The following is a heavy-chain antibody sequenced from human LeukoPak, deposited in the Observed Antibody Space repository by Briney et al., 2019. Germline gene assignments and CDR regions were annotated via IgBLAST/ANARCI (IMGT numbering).Heavy chain of an antibody. D-gene: IGHD6-13*01. Sequence: SETLSLTCAIAGGSISSGGYSWSWIRQPPGKGLEWLGSVYHTGSTYYNPSLKSRVSISLDTSKNHVSLRLSSVTAADTAIYYCVRDSISWYPVEWPARVNDGFDIWGQGTMVAVSS. J-gene: IGHJ3*02. CDR3: VRDSISWYPVEWPARVNDGFDI. CDR1: GGSISSGGYS. V-gene: IGHV4-30-2*03. CDR2: VYHTGST.